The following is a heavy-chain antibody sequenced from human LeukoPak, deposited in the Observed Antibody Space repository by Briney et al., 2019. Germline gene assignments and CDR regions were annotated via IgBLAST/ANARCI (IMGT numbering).Heavy chain of an antibody. J-gene: IGHJ4*02. CDR1: GFTLSNAW. Sequence: GGSLRLSCVASGFTLSNAWWSWVRQPPGRGLEWVGGIKRKTDGGTTDYAAPVKGRFTISRDDSKNTLYLQMDSLKIEDTAVYYCTTNQSTYWGQGTLVTVSS. D-gene: IGHD1-1*01. CDR3: TTNQSTY. V-gene: IGHV3-15*01. CDR2: IKRKTDGGTT.